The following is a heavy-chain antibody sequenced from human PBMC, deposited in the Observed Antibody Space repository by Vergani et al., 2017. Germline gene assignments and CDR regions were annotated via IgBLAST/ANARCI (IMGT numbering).Heavy chain of an antibody. D-gene: IGHD2-15*01. V-gene: IGHV3-33*01. CDR1: GFTFSSYG. CDR3: ARDVVVVAAEPGEGAFDI. J-gene: IGHJ3*02. Sequence: QVQLVESGGGVVQPGRSLRLSCAASGFTFSSYGMHWVRQAPGKGLEWVAVIWYDGSNKYYADSVKGRFTISRDNSKNTLYLQMNSLRAEDTAVYYCARDVVVVAAEPGEGAFDIWGQGTMVTVSS. CDR2: IWYDGSNK.